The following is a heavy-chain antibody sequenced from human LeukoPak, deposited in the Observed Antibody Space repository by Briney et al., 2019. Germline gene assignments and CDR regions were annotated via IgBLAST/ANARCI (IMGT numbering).Heavy chain of an antibody. D-gene: IGHD2/OR15-2a*01. CDR2: IIPIFGTA. V-gene: IGHV1-69*13. Sequence: SVKVSCKASGGTFSSYALSWERQAPGQGLEWMGGIIPIFGTANYAQKFQGRVTITADESTSTAYMELSSLRSEDTAVYYCAIQRIVQNWFDPWGQGTLVTVSS. J-gene: IGHJ5*02. CDR1: GGTFSSYA. CDR3: AIQRIVQNWFDP.